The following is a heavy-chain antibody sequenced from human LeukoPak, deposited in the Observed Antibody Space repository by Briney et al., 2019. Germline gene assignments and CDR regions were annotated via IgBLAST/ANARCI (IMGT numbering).Heavy chain of an antibody. CDR2: IYHSGST. Sequence: SQTLSLTCAVSGGSIGSGGYSWGWIRQPPGKGLEWIGYIYHSGSTYYNPSLKSRITISVDRSKNQFSLKLSSVTAADTAVYYCAASCRSGGSCYSYYYFDYWGQGTLVTASS. CDR1: GGSIGSGGYS. J-gene: IGHJ4*02. D-gene: IGHD2-15*01. V-gene: IGHV4-30-2*01. CDR3: AASCRSGGSCYSYYYFDY.